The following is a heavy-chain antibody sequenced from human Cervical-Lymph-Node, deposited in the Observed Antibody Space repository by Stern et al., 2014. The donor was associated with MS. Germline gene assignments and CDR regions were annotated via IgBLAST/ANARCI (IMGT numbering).Heavy chain of an antibody. Sequence: VQLVESGTEVKKPGASVKVSCKSSGYTFSTYGISWVRQAPGQGLEWMGWISGYNDNTNYVEKFQGRVTMTKDTSTSTAYMELRSLTSDDTAVYYCARDPRIAVAGTGGGFDPWGQGTLVTVSS. CDR2: ISGYNDNT. CDR3: ARDPRIAVAGTGGGFDP. D-gene: IGHD6-19*01. J-gene: IGHJ5*02. CDR1: GYTFSTYG. V-gene: IGHV1-18*01.